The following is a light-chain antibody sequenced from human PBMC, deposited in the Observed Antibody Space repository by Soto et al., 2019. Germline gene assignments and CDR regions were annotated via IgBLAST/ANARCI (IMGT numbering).Light chain of an antibody. Sequence: QSALTQPVSVSGSPGQSITISCTGTSSDIGAYNYVSWYQQYPGRAPKLMIYEVNNRPSGVSNRFSGSKSGNTASLTISGLQAEDEADYYCSSFTTSSTYVVGAGTKVTVL. CDR1: SSDIGAYNY. V-gene: IGLV2-14*01. CDR3: SSFTTSSTYV. CDR2: EVN. J-gene: IGLJ1*01.